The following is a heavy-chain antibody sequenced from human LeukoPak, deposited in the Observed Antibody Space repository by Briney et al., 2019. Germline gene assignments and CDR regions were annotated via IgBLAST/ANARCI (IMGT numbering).Heavy chain of an antibody. CDR1: GFTFSSYP. CDR3: ASWPYDFWSGYYYDY. J-gene: IGHJ4*02. Sequence: GGSLRLSCAASGFTFSSYPMHWVRQAPGKGLEWVAVILYDGSNKYYADSVKGRFTISRDNSKNTLYLQMNSLRAEDTAVYYCASWPYDFWSGYYYDYWGQGTLVTVSS. V-gene: IGHV3-30-3*01. CDR2: ILYDGSNK. D-gene: IGHD3-3*01.